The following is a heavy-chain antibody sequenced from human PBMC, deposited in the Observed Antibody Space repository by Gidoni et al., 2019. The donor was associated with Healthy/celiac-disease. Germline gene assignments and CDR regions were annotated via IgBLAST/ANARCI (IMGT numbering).Heavy chain of an antibody. CDR3: AKDSSSSGNYYYGMDV. J-gene: IGHJ6*02. Sequence: QVQLVESGGGVVQPGRSLRLSCAASGFTFSSYGMHWVRQAPGKRLEWVAVIWYDGSNKYYADSVKGRFTISRDNSKNTLYLQMNSLRAEDTAVYYCAKDSSSSGNYYYGMDVWGQGTTVTVSS. V-gene: IGHV3-33*06. CDR2: IWYDGSNK. D-gene: IGHD6-6*01. CDR1: GFTFSSYG.